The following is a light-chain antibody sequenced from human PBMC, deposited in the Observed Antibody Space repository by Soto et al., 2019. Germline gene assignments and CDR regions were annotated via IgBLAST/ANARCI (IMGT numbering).Light chain of an antibody. Sequence: SGAVQSLTSNYLAWYQQKPGQAPRLLIYGASSRATGIPDWFSRSGSGIDFRPAVCTLVPDGSAVHSCQQYSSSLSITFGQGTRLEI. CDR2: GAS. J-gene: IGKJ5*01. CDR3: QQYSSSLSIT. CDR1: QSLTSNY. V-gene: IGKV3-20*01.